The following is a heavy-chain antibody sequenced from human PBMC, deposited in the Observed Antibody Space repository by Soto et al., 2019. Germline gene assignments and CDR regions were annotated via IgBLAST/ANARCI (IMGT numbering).Heavy chain of an antibody. CDR1: GFTFSDYY. V-gene: IGHV3-11*05. CDR3: ARDRHRYSGHPYVDY. Sequence: GRSLRLSCAASGFTFSDYYMSWIRPAPGKGLEWVSYISSSSTYTNYADSVKGRFTLSRGNAKNSLYLQMNSLRAEATAVYYCARDRHRYSGHPYVDYWGQGTLVTVSS. CDR2: ISSSSTYT. J-gene: IGHJ4*02. D-gene: IGHD5-12*01.